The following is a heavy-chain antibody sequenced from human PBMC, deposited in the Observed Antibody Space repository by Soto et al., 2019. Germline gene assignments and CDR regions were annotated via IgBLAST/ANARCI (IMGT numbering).Heavy chain of an antibody. V-gene: IGHV1-18*01. J-gene: IGHJ4*02. CDR1: GYTFASYA. CDR2: ISAYNGNT. CDR3: ARDPPPPDY. Sequence: QVQLVQSGAEVKKPGASVKVSCKASGYTFASYAISWMRQAPGQGLERMGWISAYNGNTNYAQKLKGRVTMATDTSTSTAYMELSSLRSDDTAVYYCARDPPPPDYWGQGTLVTVSS.